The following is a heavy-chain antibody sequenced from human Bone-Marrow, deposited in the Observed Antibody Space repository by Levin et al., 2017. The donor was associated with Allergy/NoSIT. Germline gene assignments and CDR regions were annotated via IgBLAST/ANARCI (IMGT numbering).Heavy chain of an antibody. V-gene: IGHV6-1*01. CDR2: TYYRSKWYN. Sequence: SQTLSLTCGCSWDSVSNASATWNWIRQSPSRGLEWLGRTYYRSKWYNDYAVSVKSRITINSDTSKNQFSLQLNSVTPEDTAVYYCARTPGYSYGPFDYWGQGTLVTVSS. CDR3: ARTPGYSYGPFDY. CDR1: WDSVSNASAT. D-gene: IGHD5-18*01. J-gene: IGHJ4*02.